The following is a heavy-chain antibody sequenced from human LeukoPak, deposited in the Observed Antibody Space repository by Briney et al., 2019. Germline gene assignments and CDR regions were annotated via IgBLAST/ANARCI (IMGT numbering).Heavy chain of an antibody. V-gene: IGHV3-74*01. J-gene: IGHJ5*02. CDR3: AVSDWFDP. CDR1: GFSISDYW. Sequence: PGGSLRLSCAASGFSISDYWMHWVRQAPGKGLVCVSRIKSDGSITVYADSVKGRFTISRDNAKNTLYLQMNSLRAEDTAVYYCAVSDWFDPWGQGTLVTVSS. CDR2: IKSDGSIT. D-gene: IGHD5/OR15-5a*01.